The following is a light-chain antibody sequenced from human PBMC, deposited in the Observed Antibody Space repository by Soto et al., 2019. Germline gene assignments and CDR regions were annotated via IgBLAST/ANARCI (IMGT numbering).Light chain of an antibody. V-gene: IGLV2-14*01. CDR1: SSDVGGYNY. J-gene: IGLJ1*01. CDR2: DVS. Sequence: QSALTQPASVSGSPGQSITISCTGTSSDVGGYNYVSWYQQHPGKAPKLMIYDVSNRPSGVSNRFSGSKSGNTASLTLSGLQAEDEADYYCSSYTSSSPLVFGTGTKLTVL. CDR3: SSYTSSSPLV.